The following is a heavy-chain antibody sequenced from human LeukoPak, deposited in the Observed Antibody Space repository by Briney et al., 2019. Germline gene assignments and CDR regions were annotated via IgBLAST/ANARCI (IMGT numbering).Heavy chain of an antibody. CDR3: AHRRQRYSSGWWYFDY. D-gene: IGHD6-19*01. CDR2: IYWNDDK. J-gene: IGHJ4*02. CDR1: GFSFSTSGVG. Sequence: SGPTLVNPTQTLTLTCTFSGFSFSTSGVGVGWIRQPPGKALEWLALIYWNDDKRYSPSLKSRLTITKDTSKNQVVLTMTNMDPVDTATYYCAHRRQRYSSGWWYFDYWGQGTLVTVSS. V-gene: IGHV2-5*01.